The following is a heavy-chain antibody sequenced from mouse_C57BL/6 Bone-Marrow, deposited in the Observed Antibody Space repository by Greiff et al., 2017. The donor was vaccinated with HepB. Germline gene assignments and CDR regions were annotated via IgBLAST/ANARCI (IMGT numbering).Heavy chain of an antibody. J-gene: IGHJ1*03. Sequence: QVQLQQPGAELVKPGASVKMSCKASGYTFTSYWLTWVQQRPGQGLEWIGDIYPGSGSTNYNEKFKSKATLTVDTSSSTAYMQLSSLTSEDSAVYYCAPYYGSSLGYFDVWGTGTTVTVSS. CDR1: GYTFTSYW. D-gene: IGHD1-1*01. V-gene: IGHV1-55*01. CDR3: APYYGSSLGYFDV. CDR2: IYPGSGST.